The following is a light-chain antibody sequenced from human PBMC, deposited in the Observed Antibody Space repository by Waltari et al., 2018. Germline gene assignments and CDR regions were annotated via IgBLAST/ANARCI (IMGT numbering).Light chain of an antibody. V-gene: IGLV6-57*03. CDR1: SGSIASDY. CDR2: EDN. J-gene: IGLJ6*01. Sequence: NFILTQPHSVSESPGKTVTISCTRRSGSIASDYVQWYQQRPGSAPTTVIYEDNQRPSGVPDRFSGSIDSSSNSASLTISGLKTEDEADYYCQSYDSSNNVFGSGTKLTVL. CDR3: QSYDSSNNV.